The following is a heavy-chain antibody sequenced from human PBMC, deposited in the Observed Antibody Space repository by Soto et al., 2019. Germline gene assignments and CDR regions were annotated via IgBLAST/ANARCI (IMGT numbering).Heavy chain of an antibody. V-gene: IGHV1-3*01. D-gene: IGHD3-22*01. CDR3: ARGGIFDSSGYYYFSAFDI. CDR1: GYTFTSYA. J-gene: IGHJ3*02. Sequence: ASVKVSCKASGYTFTSYAMHWVRQAPGQRLEWMGWINAGNGNTKYSQKFQGRVTITRDKSASTAYMELSSLRSEDTAVYYCARGGIFDSSGYYYFSAFDIWGQGTMVTVSS. CDR2: INAGNGNT.